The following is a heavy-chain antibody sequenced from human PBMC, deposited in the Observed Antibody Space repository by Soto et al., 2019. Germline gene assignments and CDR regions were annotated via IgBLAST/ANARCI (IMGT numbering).Heavy chain of an antibody. CDR2: INQDGSEK. Sequence: EVHLVESGGGLVQTGGSLRLSCAIFESTVSRDWMNWVRQAPGKGLEWVAHINQDGSEKYYVDSVKGRFTISRDNAKNSVYLHMNSLSPEDAAMYYGSGGVGDAFWGQGTLVTVSS. V-gene: IGHV3-7*04. J-gene: IGHJ4*02. CDR3: SGGVGDAF. D-gene: IGHD1-26*01. CDR1: ESTVSRDW.